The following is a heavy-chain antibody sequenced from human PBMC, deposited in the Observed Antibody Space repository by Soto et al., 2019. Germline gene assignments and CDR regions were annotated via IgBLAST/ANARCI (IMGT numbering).Heavy chain of an antibody. CDR3: ARDDEYSGNGMDG. Sequence: QVQLVESGGGVVQPGRSLRLSCAASGFTFSNYGMHWVRQAPGKGLEWVAVILNDGSNRYHADSVKDRFTICRDNSKNTLYLQMNSLRAADTAVYYCARDDEYSGNGMDGWGQGTTVTVS. V-gene: IGHV3-33*01. CDR2: ILNDGSNR. J-gene: IGHJ6*02. D-gene: IGHD3-10*01. CDR1: GFTFSNYG.